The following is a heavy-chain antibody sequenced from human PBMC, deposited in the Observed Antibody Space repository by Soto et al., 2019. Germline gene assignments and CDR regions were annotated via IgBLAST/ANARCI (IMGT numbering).Heavy chain of an antibody. Sequence: ASVKVSCKASGGTFSSYAISWVRQAPGQGLEWMGGIIPIFGTANYAQKFQGRVTITADESTSTAYMELSSMRSEDTAVYYCARDIVVVPAAYSDAFDIWGKGTMVTVSS. D-gene: IGHD2-2*01. CDR1: GGTFSSYA. J-gene: IGHJ3*02. CDR2: IIPIFGTA. CDR3: ARDIVVVPAAYSDAFDI. V-gene: IGHV1-69*13.